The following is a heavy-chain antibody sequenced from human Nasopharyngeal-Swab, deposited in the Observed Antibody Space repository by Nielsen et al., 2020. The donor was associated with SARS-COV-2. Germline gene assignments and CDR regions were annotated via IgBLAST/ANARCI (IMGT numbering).Heavy chain of an antibody. CDR2: ISHDGGNE. D-gene: IGHD6-19*01. J-gene: IGHJ4*02. CDR3: AKDSGSGWFSLFDH. V-gene: IGHV3-30*18. CDR1: GMAFSSYG. Sequence: GGSLRLSCAASGMAFSSYGMHWVRQAAGKGLEWVTVISHDGGNEYYADSMKGRFTISRDNSKNALYLQMNSLRPEDTATYYCAKDSGSGWFSLFDHWGRGTVVTVSS.